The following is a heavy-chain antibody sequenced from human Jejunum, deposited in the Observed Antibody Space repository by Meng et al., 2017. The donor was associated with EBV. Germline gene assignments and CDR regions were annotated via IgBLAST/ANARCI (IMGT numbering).Heavy chain of an antibody. J-gene: IGHJ4*02. CDR1: GFTFSGHA. D-gene: IGHD3-16*01. CDR3: TREWGADY. Sequence: QVQLVESGGGLVQPGRSLRLSCAASGFTFSGHAMQWVRQAPGKGLKWVALISNDGNNKYYADSVKGRFTISRDNSKNTLYLQMNSLRVDDTALYYCTREWGADYWGQGTLVTVSS. CDR2: ISNDGNNK. V-gene: IGHV3-30-3*01.